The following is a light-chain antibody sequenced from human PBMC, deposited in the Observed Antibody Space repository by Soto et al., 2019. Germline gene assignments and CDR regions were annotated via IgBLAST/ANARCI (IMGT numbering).Light chain of an antibody. CDR1: QSVRSN. Sequence: EIVMPQSPATLSVSPGQRFTLSCRASQSVRSNLAWYQQKPGRAPRLLIYEASTRATGVPARFSGSGSGTEFTLTISSLQSEDFAVYYCQQHNVWPATFGQGTKVDIK. CDR2: EAS. J-gene: IGKJ1*01. CDR3: QQHNVWPAT. V-gene: IGKV3-15*01.